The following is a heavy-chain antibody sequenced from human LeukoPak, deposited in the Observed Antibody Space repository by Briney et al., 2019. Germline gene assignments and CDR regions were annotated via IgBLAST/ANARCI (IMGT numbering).Heavy chain of an antibody. V-gene: IGHV3-7*01. Sequence: GGSLRLSCAASGFTFSNYNMNWVRQAPGKGLEWVANIKQGGSEKYYVDSVKGRFTISRDNAKNALYLQMNSLRAEDTAVYYCARASNYGYDFWSGYSIGGLFDYWGQGTLVTVSS. CDR3: ARASNYGYDFWSGYSIGGLFDY. CDR1: GFTFSNYN. CDR2: IKQGGSEK. D-gene: IGHD3-3*01. J-gene: IGHJ4*02.